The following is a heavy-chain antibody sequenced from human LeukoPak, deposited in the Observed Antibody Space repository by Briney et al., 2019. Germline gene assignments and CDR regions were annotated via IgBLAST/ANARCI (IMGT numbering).Heavy chain of an antibody. J-gene: IGHJ4*02. CDR1: GVAFNSYF. D-gene: IGHD2-15*01. CDR3: ARGRGGD. CDR2: ISSEGFT. Sequence: GGSLRLSCAVAGVAFNSYFMGWVRQAPGKGLEWVSTISSEGFTYYADSVKGRFAISRDNFKNSLYLEMNSLRAEDTAFYYCARGRGGDWGQGDLVTVSS. V-gene: IGHV3-53*01.